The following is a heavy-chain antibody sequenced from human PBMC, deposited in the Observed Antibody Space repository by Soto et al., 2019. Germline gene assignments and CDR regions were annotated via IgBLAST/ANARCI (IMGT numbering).Heavy chain of an antibody. J-gene: IGHJ3*02. CDR2: MSHSGGT. Sequence: QVQLQQWGAGLLKPSETLSLTCAVYGGFVSSGSYYWSWIRQPPGKGLEWIGDMSHSGGTHFNPSLKRRVTISVDMSKKQFSLKVRAVTAADTALYYCARVERGTATTVVDACDICVPGTMVTVSS. D-gene: IGHD1-1*01. CDR3: ARVERGTATTVVDACDI. CDR1: GGFVSSGSYY. V-gene: IGHV4-34*01.